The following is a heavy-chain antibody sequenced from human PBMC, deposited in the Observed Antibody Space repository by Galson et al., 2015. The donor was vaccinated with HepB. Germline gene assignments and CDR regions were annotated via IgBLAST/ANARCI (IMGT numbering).Heavy chain of an antibody. CDR2: INQDGSEK. J-gene: IGHJ4*02. CDR1: GFTFSRYW. CDR3: ARDYSTLNS. D-gene: IGHD2-15*01. Sequence: SLRLSCAASGFTFSRYWMSWVRQAPGKGLEWVANINQDGSEKYYVGSVKGRFTISRDNAKNSLSLQMNSLRAEDTALYYCARDYSTLNSWGQGTLVTVSS. V-gene: IGHV3-7*03.